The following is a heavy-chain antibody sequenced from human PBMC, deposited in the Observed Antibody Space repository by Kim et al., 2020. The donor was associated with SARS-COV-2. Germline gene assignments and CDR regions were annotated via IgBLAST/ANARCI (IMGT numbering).Heavy chain of an antibody. V-gene: IGHV4-59*01. CDR3: AREFGRDGYNYYFDY. D-gene: IGHD1-1*01. J-gene: IGHJ4*02. Sequence: PSLKSRVTISVDTSKNQFSLKLSSVTAADTAVYYCAREFGRDGYNYYFDYWGQGTLVTVSS.